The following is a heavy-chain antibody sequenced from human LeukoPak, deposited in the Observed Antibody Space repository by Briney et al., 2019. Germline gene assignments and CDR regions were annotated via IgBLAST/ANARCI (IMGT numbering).Heavy chain of an antibody. D-gene: IGHD3-10*01. CDR1: GGSISSYY. CDR2: IYYSGST. CDR3: ARDSMVRGAIYSKRHYYYGMDV. Sequence: SETLSLTCTVSGGSISSYYWSWIRQPPGKGLEWIGYIYYSGSTNYNPSLKSRVTISVDTSKNQFSLKLSSVTAADTAVYYCARDSMVRGAIYSKRHYYYGMDVWGKGTTVTVSS. V-gene: IGHV4-59*01. J-gene: IGHJ6*04.